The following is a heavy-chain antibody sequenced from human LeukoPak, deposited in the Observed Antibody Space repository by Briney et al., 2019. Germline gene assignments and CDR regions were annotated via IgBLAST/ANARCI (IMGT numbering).Heavy chain of an antibody. D-gene: IGHD2-2*01. CDR1: GFTVSSNY. J-gene: IGHJ4*02. CDR3: ARSIVPLGYFDY. V-gene: IGHV3-66*02. CDR2: IYSGGST. Sequence: GGSLRLSCAASGFTVSSNYMSWVRQAPGKGLEWVSVIYSGGSTYYADSVKGRFTISRDNSKNTLYLQMNSLRAEDTAVYYCARSIVPLGYFDYWGQGTLATVPS.